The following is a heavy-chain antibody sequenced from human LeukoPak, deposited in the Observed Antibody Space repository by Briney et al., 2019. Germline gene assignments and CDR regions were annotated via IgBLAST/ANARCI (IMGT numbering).Heavy chain of an antibody. CDR2: INPSGHTT. CDR3: AKDQYYYDSSGAFDI. Sequence: GASVKVSCKASGFTFTSFYMHWVRQAPGQGLEWMGIINPSGHTTDYAQKFQGRVTMTRDTPTSTVYMELSSLRSDDTAVYYCAKDQYYYDSSGAFDIWGQGTMVTVSS. J-gene: IGHJ3*02. V-gene: IGHV1-46*01. D-gene: IGHD3-22*01. CDR1: GFTFTSFY.